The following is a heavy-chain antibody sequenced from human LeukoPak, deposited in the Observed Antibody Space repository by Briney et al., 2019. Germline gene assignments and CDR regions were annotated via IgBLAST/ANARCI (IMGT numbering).Heavy chain of an antibody. CDR3: ARDRGLRGYSGYDQFDY. CDR1: GYTFTSYG. V-gene: IGHV1-18*01. D-gene: IGHD5-12*01. Sequence: AASVKVSCKASGYTFTSYGISWVRQAPGQGLEWMGWISAYNGNTNYAQKLQGRVTMTTDTSTSTAYMELRSLRSDDTAVYYCARDRGLRGYSGYDQFDYWGQGTLVTVSS. CDR2: ISAYNGNT. J-gene: IGHJ4*02.